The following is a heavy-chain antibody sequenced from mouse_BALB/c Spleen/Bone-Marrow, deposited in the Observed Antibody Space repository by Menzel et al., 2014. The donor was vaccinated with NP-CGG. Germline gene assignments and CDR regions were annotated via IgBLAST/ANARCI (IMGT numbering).Heavy chain of an antibody. CDR1: GYTFTEYT. CDR2: IHPNNGGS. V-gene: IGHV1-18*01. D-gene: IGHD2-1*01. CDR3: AAPYGIVFDY. Sequence: EVKLVESGPELVKPGASVKISCKTSGYTFTEYTMHWVKQSHGKSLEWIGGIHPNNGGSSYNQKFKGKATLTVDKSSSTAYMELRNLTSEDSAVYYCAAPYGIVFDYWGQGTTLTVSS. J-gene: IGHJ2*01.